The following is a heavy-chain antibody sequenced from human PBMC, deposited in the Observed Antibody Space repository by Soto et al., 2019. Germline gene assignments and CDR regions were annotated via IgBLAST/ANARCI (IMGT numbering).Heavy chain of an antibody. V-gene: IGHV3-30*03. D-gene: IGHD3-10*01. Sequence: GESLKISCAASGFTFSSYGMHWVRQAPGKGLEWVAVISYDGSNKYYADSVKGRFTISRDNSKNTLYLQMNSLRAEDTAVYYCASMVRGASFDYWGQGTLVTVSS. CDR1: GFTFSSYG. J-gene: IGHJ4*02. CDR2: ISYDGSNK. CDR3: ASMVRGASFDY.